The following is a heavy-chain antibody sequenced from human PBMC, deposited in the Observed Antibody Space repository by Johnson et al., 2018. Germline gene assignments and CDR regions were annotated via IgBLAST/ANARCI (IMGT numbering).Heavy chain of an antibody. CDR1: GYRFTSYW. CDR2: IYPGDSDT. J-gene: IGHJ4*01. D-gene: IGHD2/OR15-2a*01. CDR3: ARRPDRSTYFSVDY. V-gene: IGHV5-51*03. Sequence: VQLVQSGAEVKKPGESLKISCKGSGYRFTSYWIGWVRQMPGKGLEWMGIIYPGDSDTRYSPSFQGQVTISVYKSSSTAYLQWNSLKASDTAIYYCARRPDRSTYFSVDYWGHGTLVTVSS.